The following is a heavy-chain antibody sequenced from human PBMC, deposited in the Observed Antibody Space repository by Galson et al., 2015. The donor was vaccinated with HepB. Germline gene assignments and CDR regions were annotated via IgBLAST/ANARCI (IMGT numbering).Heavy chain of an antibody. V-gene: IGHV3-11*01. CDR1: GFTFSDYY. J-gene: IGHJ4*02. D-gene: IGHD2-15*01. CDR3: ARVHSRSFDY. Sequence: SLRLSCAASGFTFSDYYMSWIRQAPGKGLEWVSYITGSGTTISYADSVKGRFTIPRDNAQNSLYLQMNSLRAEDTAVYYCARVHSRSFDYWGQGTLVTVSS. CDR2: ITGSGTTI.